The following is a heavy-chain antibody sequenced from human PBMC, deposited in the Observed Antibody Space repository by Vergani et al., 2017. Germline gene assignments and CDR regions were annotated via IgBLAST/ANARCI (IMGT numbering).Heavy chain of an antibody. D-gene: IGHD5-12*01. Sequence: QVQLVQSGAEVKKPGASVKVSCKASGYTFTGYYMHWVRQAPGQGLEWMGIINPSGGSTSYAQKFQGRVTMTRDTSTSTVYMELSSLRSEDTAVYYCARGHSGYETKGIDYYYGMDVWGQGTTVTVSS. CDR1: GYTFTGYY. CDR2: INPSGGST. CDR3: ARGHSGYETKGIDYYYGMDV. V-gene: IGHV1-46*01. J-gene: IGHJ6*02.